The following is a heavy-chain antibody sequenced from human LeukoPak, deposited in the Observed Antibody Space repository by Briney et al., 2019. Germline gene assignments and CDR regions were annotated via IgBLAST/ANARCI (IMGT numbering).Heavy chain of an antibody. V-gene: IGHV3-23*01. CDR3: AKWGYCSSTSCSADAFDI. CDR2: ISGSGVST. J-gene: IGHJ3*02. D-gene: IGHD2-2*01. Sequence: GGSLRLSCAASAFTFSNYAMSWVRQAPGKGLEWVSAISGSGVSTYYADSVKGRFTISRDNSKSTLYLQMNSLRAEDTAVYYCAKWGYCSSTSCSADAFDIWGQGTMVTVSS. CDR1: AFTFSNYA.